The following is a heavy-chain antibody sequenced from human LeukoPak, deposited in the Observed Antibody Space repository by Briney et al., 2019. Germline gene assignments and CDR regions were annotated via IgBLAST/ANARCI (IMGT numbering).Heavy chain of an antibody. CDR2: IFGTA. CDR1: GGTFTNYA. D-gene: IGHD6-13*01. V-gene: IGHV1-69*13. CDR3: ARAAYSSTWYSRYFDL. Sequence: SVKVSCKASGGTFTNYAISWVRQAPGQGLEWMGGIFGTANYAQKFQDRVTITADESTGTAYMELRSLRAGDTAVYYCARAAYSSTWYSRYFDLWGRGTLVTVSS. J-gene: IGHJ2*01.